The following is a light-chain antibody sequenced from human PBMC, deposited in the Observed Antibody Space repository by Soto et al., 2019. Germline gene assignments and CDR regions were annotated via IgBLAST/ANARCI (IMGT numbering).Light chain of an antibody. CDR2: GAS. V-gene: IGKV3-20*01. Sequence: EIVLTQSPGTLSLSPGERATLSCRASQSISGTFLAWYQHKPGQAPRVLIYGASRRATGIPDRFSDSGSGTDFTLTISRLEPEDFALYYCQQYYSSWTFGQGTKVEMK. J-gene: IGKJ1*01. CDR3: QQYYSSWT. CDR1: QSISGTF.